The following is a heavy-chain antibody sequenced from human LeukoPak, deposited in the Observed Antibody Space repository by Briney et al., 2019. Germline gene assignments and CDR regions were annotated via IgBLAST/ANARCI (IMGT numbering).Heavy chain of an antibody. CDR2: IYTSGST. V-gene: IGHV4-4*07. CDR3: ARGVGYYGSGSPSYYYYYYMDV. Sequence: SETLSLTCTVSGGSISSYYWSWIRQPAGKGLEWIGRIYTSGSTDYNPSLKSRVTMSVDTSKNQFSLKLSSVTAADTAVYYCARGVGYYGSGSPSYYYYYYMDVWGKGTTVTVSS. J-gene: IGHJ6*03. CDR1: GGSISSYY. D-gene: IGHD3-10*01.